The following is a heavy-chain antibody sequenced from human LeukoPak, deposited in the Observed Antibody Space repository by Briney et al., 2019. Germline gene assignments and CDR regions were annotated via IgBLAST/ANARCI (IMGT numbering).Heavy chain of an antibody. CDR2: IYHSGST. CDR3: ARDGGLGHCSSTSCPGDGMDV. J-gene: IGHJ6*02. V-gene: IGHV4-4*01. CDR1: GGSISSSHW. D-gene: IGHD2-2*03. Sequence: SETLSLTCAVSGGSISSSHWWSWVRQPPGKGLEWIGEIYHSGSTNYNPSLKSRVTISVDKSKNQFSLKLSSVTAADTAVYCCARDGGLGHCSSTSCPGDGMDVWGQGTTVTVSS.